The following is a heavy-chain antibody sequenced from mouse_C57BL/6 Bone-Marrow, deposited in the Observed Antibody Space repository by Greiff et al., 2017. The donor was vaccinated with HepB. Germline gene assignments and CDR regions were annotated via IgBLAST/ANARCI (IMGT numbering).Heavy chain of an antibody. D-gene: IGHD4-1*01. V-gene: IGHV1-7*01. CDR2: INPSSGYT. CDR1: GYTFTSYW. Sequence: QVLLKQSGAELAKPGASVKLSCKASGYTFTSYWMHWVKQRPGQGLEWIGYINPSSGYTKYNEKFKDKPTLTADKSSSTAYMQLSSLTYEDAAVYYCARRTGTVGGQGTTPTVSA. J-gene: IGHJ2*01. CDR3: ARRTGTV.